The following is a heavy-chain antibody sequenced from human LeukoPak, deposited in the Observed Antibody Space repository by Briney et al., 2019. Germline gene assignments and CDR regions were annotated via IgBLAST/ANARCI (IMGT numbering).Heavy chain of an antibody. CDR1: GFIFDDYG. Sequence: PGGSLRLSCAASGFIFDDYGMYWVRQTPAKGLEWVSGISWNGDNVDYADSVKGRFTISRDNAKKSLYLEMNSVRAEDMALYYCCKGYGDYTPTGFDYWGQGIPVIVSS. V-gene: IGHV3-9*03. CDR3: CKGYGDYTPTGFDY. J-gene: IGHJ4*02. CDR2: ISWNGDNV. D-gene: IGHD4-17*01.